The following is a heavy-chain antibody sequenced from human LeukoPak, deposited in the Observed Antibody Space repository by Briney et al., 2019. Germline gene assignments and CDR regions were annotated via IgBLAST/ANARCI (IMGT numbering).Heavy chain of an antibody. J-gene: IGHJ6*03. D-gene: IGHD3-3*01. CDR3: ARENSYYDFWSGYRPPGYMDV. Sequence: SETLSLTCAVYGGSFSGYYWSWIRRPPGKGLEWIGEINHSGSTNYNPSLRSRVTISVDTSKNQFSLKLSSVTAADTAVYYCARENSYYDFWSGYRPPGYMDVWGKGTTVTVSS. CDR1: GGSFSGYY. V-gene: IGHV4-34*01. CDR2: INHSGST.